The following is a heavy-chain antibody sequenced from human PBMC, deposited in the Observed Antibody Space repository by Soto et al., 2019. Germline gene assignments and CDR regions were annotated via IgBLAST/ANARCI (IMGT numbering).Heavy chain of an antibody. CDR3: ARDPDSYGPGGIYYYYGMDV. J-gene: IGHJ6*02. Sequence: QVQLVGSGGGVVQPGRSLRLSCAASGFTFSSYARHWVRQAPGKGLEWVAVISYDGSNKYYADSVKGRFTISRDNSKNTLYLQMNSLRAADTAVYYCARDPDSYGPGGIYYYYGMDVWGPGTTVTVSS. D-gene: IGHD5-18*01. CDR2: ISYDGSNK. CDR1: GFTFSSYA. V-gene: IGHV3-30-3*01.